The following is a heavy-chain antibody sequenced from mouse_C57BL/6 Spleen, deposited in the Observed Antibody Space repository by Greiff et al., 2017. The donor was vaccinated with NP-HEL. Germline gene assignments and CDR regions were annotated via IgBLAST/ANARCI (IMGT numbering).Heavy chain of an antibody. J-gene: IGHJ4*01. V-gene: IGHV1-50*01. Sequence: VQLQQSGAELVKPGASVKLSCKASGYTFTSYWMQWVKQRPGQGLEWIGEIDPSDSYTNYNQKFKGKATLTVDTSSSTAYMQLSSLTSEDSAVYYCARGNGTVYYYAMDYWGQGTSVTVSS. CDR1: GYTFTSYW. CDR3: ARGNGTVYYYAMDY. D-gene: IGHD1-1*01. CDR2: IDPSDSYT.